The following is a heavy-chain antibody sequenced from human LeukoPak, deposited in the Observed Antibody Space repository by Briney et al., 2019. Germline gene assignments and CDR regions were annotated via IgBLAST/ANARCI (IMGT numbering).Heavy chain of an antibody. CDR1: GFSFSNYW. CDR2: INQDGSVK. Sequence: GGSLTLSCAASGFSFSNYWMSWVRQAPGKGLEWVANINQDGSVKYYVDSAKGRFTISRDNAENSLYLQMNSLRAEDTALYFCARAGTYETTWYHWGQGTLVTVSS. J-gene: IGHJ5*02. V-gene: IGHV3-7*01. D-gene: IGHD1-7*01. CDR3: ARAGTYETTWYH.